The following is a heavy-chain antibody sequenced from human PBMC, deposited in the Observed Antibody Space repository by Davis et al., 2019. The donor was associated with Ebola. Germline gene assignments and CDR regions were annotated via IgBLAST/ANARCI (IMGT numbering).Heavy chain of an antibody. Sequence: GGSLRLSCTASGFSFSSSGINWVRQAPGRGLEWVAVISNDGSNQYYADSVKGRFTISRDNSKNTLYLQMNSLRADDTAIYYCAKEGNIWSDYFDYWGQGTLVTVSS. CDR1: GFSFSSSG. J-gene: IGHJ4*02. D-gene: IGHD3-3*01. V-gene: IGHV3-30*18. CDR2: ISNDGSNQ. CDR3: AKEGNIWSDYFDY.